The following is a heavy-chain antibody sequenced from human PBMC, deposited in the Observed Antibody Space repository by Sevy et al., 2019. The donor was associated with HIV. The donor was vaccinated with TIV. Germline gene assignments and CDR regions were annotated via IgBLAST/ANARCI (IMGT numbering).Heavy chain of an antibody. CDR3: ASHSSPLSSRDY. D-gene: IGHD3-10*01. CDR2: ISSSSSTI. CDR1: GFTFSSYS. V-gene: IGHV3-48*02. Sequence: GGSLRLSCAASGFTFSSYSMNWVRQAPGKGLEWVSYISSSSSTIYYAHSVKGRFTISRDNAKNSLYLQMNSLRDEDTAVYYCASHSSPLSSRDYWGQGTLVTVSS. J-gene: IGHJ4*02.